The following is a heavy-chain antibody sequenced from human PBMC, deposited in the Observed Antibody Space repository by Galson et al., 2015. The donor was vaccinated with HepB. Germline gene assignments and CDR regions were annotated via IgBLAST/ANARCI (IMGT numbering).Heavy chain of an antibody. V-gene: IGHV1-46*01. D-gene: IGHD3-3*01. CDR1: GYTFTSYY. CDR2: INPSGGST. CDR3: ARDSEYYDFWSGYHSYYYYGMDV. Sequence: SVKVSCKASGYTFTSYYMHWVRQAPGQGLEWMGIINPSGGSTSYAQKFQGRVTMTRDTSTSTVYMELSSLRSEDTAVYYCARDSEYYDFWSGYHSYYYYGMDVWGQGTTVTVSS. J-gene: IGHJ6*02.